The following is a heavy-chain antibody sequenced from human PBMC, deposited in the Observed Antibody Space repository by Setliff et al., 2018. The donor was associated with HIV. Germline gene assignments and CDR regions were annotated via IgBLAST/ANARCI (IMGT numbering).Heavy chain of an antibody. D-gene: IGHD3-10*01. V-gene: IGHV4-31*03. Sequence: KSSETLSLTCTVSGGSISSGGYYWSWIRQHPGKGLEWIGYIYYIGSTYYNPSLKSRLTISIDTSQNHFSLKLTSVTAADTALYFCSRGTYYKGLDPWGQGTLVTVSS. CDR2: IYYIGST. CDR3: SRGTYYKGLDP. J-gene: IGHJ5*02. CDR1: GGSISSGGYY.